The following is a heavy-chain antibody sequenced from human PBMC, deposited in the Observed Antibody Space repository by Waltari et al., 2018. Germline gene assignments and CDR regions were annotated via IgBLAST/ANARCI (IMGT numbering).Heavy chain of an antibody. CDR3: AKDIGRGYGSGSYSNYWYFDL. D-gene: IGHD3-10*01. J-gene: IGHJ2*01. CDR1: GFTFDDYA. V-gene: IGHV3-9*01. Sequence: EVQLVESGGGLVQPGRSLRLSCAASGFTFDDYAMHWVRQAPGKGLEWVSGISWNSGSICYADAVKGRLTISRDNAKNSLYRQMNSLRAEDTALYYCAKDIGRGYGSGSYSNYWYFDLWGRGTLVTVSS. CDR2: ISWNSGSI.